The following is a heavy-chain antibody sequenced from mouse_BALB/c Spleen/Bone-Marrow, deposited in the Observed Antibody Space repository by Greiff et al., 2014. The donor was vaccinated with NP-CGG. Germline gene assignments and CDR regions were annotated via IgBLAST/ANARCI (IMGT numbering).Heavy chain of an antibody. CDR3: AREGVDYFDY. CDR2: INPYNDGT. J-gene: IGHJ2*01. CDR1: GYTFTSYV. V-gene: IGHV1-14*01. Sequence: HLVESGPELVKPGASVKMSCKASGYTFTSYVMHWVKQKPGQGLEWIGYINPYNDGTKYNEKFKGKATLTSDKSSSTAYMELSSLTSEDSAVYYCAREGVDYFDYWGQGTTLTVSS.